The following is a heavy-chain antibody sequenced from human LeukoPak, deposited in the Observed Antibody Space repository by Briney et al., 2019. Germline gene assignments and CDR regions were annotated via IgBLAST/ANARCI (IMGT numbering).Heavy chain of an antibody. CDR1: GYTFTADY. CDR3: ARARASAHFDS. D-gene: IGHD1-26*01. CDR2: FNPNSGDS. J-gene: IGHJ4*02. V-gene: IGHV1-2*02. Sequence: ASVKVSCKASGYTFTADYIHWMRQAPGQGLEWMGWFNPNSGDSNFAQKFQGRVTMTRDTSTSTAYVELSRLRSDDTAVYYCARARASAHFDSWGQGTLVTAFS.